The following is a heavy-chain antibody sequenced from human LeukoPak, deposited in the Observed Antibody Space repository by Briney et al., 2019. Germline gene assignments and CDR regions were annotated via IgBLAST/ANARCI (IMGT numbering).Heavy chain of an antibody. Sequence: PSETLSLTCTVSGGSISSYYWSWIRQPAGKGLEWIGRIYTSGSTNYNPPLKSRVTMSADTSKNQLSLKLSSVTAADTAVYYCAREVGAVAGLGFDYWGQGTLVTVSS. V-gene: IGHV4-4*07. CDR3: AREVGAVAGLGFDY. D-gene: IGHD6-19*01. CDR1: GGSISSYY. J-gene: IGHJ4*02. CDR2: IYTSGST.